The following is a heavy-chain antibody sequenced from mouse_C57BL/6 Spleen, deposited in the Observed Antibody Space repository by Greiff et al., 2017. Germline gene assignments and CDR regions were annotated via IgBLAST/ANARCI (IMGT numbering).Heavy chain of an antibody. Sequence: VMLVESGAELVKPGASVKISCKASGYAFSSYWMNWVKQRPGKGLEWIGQIYPGDGDTNYNGKFKGKATLTADKSSSTAYMQLSSLTSEDSAVYFCARSPNWTWFAYWGQGTLVTVSA. CDR2: IYPGDGDT. CDR1: GYAFSSYW. CDR3: ARSPNWTWFAY. D-gene: IGHD4-1*01. J-gene: IGHJ3*01. V-gene: IGHV1-80*01.